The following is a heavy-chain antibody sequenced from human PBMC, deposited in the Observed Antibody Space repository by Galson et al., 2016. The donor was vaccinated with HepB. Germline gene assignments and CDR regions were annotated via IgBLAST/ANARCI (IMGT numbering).Heavy chain of an antibody. Sequence: SETLSLTCAVYGGSFSGYSWSWIRQPPGKGLEWIGEINHSGSTNYNPSLKSRVTISVDRSKNQFSLKLSSVTAADTAVYYCARGRGVAIFGVVTAGYYGMDVWGQGTTVTVSS. CDR3: ARGRGVAIFGVVTAGYYGMDV. D-gene: IGHD3-3*01. V-gene: IGHV4-34*01. CDR1: GGSFSGYS. J-gene: IGHJ6*02. CDR2: INHSGST.